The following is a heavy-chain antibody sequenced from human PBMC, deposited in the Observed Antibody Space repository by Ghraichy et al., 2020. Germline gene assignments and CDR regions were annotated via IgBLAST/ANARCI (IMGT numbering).Heavy chain of an antibody. J-gene: IGHJ6*02. CDR2: IYYSGST. D-gene: IGHD4-17*01. CDR3: ARDYLSYGDYVNYYYYGMDV. CDR1: GGSISSYY. V-gene: IGHV4-59*01. Sequence: SETLSLTCTVSGGSISSYYWSWIRQPPGKGLEWIGYIYYSGSTNYNPSLKSRVTISVDTSKNQFSLKLSSVTAADTAVYYCARDYLSYGDYVNYYYYGMDVWGRETTVTVSS.